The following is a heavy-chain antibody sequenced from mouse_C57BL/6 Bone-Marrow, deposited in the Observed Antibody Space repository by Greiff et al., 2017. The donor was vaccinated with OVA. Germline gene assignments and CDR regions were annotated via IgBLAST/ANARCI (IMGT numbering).Heavy chain of an antibody. V-gene: IGHV1-81*01. CDR1: GYTFTSYG. D-gene: IGHD1-1*01. CDR3: ARNYGSRYYFDY. Sequence: QVQLQQSGAELARPGASVKLSCKASGYTFTSYGISWVKQRTGQGLEWIGEIYPRSGNTYYNEKFKGKATLTVDKSSSTAYMELRSLTSEDSAVYFCARNYGSRYYFDYWGQGTTLTVSS. CDR2: IYPRSGNT. J-gene: IGHJ2*01.